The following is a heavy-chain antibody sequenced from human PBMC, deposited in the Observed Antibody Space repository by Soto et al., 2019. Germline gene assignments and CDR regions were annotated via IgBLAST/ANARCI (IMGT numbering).Heavy chain of an antibody. D-gene: IGHD5-18*01. CDR3: AKGSRGYTYGTTDY. J-gene: IGHJ4*02. Sequence: PGGSLRLSCTASGFSFSDYSMNWVRQAPGKGLEWVACISSSSTYIYHADSVRGRFTISRDNAKNSLSLQMNSLRVEDTALYYCAKGSRGYTYGTTDYWGQGTRVTVSS. CDR2: ISSSSTYI. V-gene: IGHV3-21*01. CDR1: GFSFSDYS.